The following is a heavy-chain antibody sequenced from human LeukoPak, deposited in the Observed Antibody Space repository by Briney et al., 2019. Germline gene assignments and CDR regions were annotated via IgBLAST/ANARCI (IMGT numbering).Heavy chain of an antibody. CDR1: GYIFTNYA. V-gene: IGHV1-18*01. CDR2: ISAYNGNT. D-gene: IGHD2-2*02. J-gene: IGHJ3*02. CDR3: ARGPYCSSTTCNRGTFDI. Sequence: ASVKVSCKASGYIFTNYAISWVRQAPGQGLEWMGWISAYNGNTNYAQNFQGRVTMTTDTSTSTAYMELRSLRSDDTAVHYCARGPYCSSTTCNRGTFDIWGQGTLVTVSS.